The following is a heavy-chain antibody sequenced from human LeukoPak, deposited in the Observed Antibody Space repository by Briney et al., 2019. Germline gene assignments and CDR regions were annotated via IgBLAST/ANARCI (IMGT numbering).Heavy chain of an antibody. V-gene: IGHV3-7*03. CDR1: GFIFSSYA. CDR2: IKQDGSEK. CDR3: AKLPDFDY. D-gene: IGHD2-2*01. J-gene: IGHJ4*02. Sequence: PGGSLRLSCAASGFIFSSYAMSWVRQAPGKGLEWVANIKQDGSEKYYVDSVKGRFTISRDNAKNSLYLQMNSLRAEDTAVYYCAKLPDFDYWGQGTLVTVSS.